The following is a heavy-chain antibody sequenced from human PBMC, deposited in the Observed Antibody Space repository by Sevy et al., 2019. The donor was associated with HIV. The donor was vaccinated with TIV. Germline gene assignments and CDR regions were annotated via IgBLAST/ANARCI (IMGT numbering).Heavy chain of an antibody. D-gene: IGHD3-9*01. Sequence: SETLSLTCSVSAMSVSSANDYWTWIRQPPGKGLEWFGHVFYFGSTNYNPSLKSRVTISLDTSKRQFSLKLTSVTAADMAVYYCGRDQYYDVLTGLYAIDVWGQGTTVTVSS. CDR2: VFYFGST. CDR3: GRDQYYDVLTGLYAIDV. CDR1: AMSVSSANDY. J-gene: IGHJ6*02. V-gene: IGHV4-61*01.